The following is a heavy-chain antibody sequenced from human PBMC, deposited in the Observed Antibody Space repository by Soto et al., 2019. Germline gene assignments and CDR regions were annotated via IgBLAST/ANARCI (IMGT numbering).Heavy chain of an antibody. D-gene: IGHD3-16*01. Sequence: VQLLQSGEGLVQPGGSLRLSCEASGFIFATTAMGWVRQAPGKGLEWVSTISGSGVRTYYADSVKGRFTISGGNSKNTLFLQMNSLRADDTAVYFCAAVMGSDYDYVWGSLSFDHWGQGALVTVST. J-gene: IGHJ4*02. CDR2: ISGSGVRT. CDR3: AAVMGSDYDYVWGSLSFDH. CDR1: GFIFATTA. V-gene: IGHV3-23*01.